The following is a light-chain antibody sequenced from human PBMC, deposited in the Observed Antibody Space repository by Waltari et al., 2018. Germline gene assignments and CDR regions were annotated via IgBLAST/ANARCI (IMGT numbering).Light chain of an antibody. Sequence: QSVLTQPPSASGTPGQRVIISCSGSSSNIGSHTANWYQQLPGSAPKLLIYSDSRRPSGVPCRFSGSKSGTSSSLAISGLQSEDEADYYCATWDDSLNARYVFGTGTKVTVL. CDR3: ATWDDSLNARYV. J-gene: IGLJ1*01. CDR1: SSNIGSHT. CDR2: SDS. V-gene: IGLV1-44*01.